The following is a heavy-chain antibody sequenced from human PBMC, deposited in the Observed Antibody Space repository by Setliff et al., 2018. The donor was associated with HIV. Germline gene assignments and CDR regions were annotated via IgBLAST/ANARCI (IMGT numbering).Heavy chain of an antibody. CDR1: GFTFSSYW. J-gene: IGHJ4*02. CDR3: VRDRDCAFDY. Sequence: PGGSLRLSCAASGFTFSSYWMHWVRQAPGKGLVWVFGMNTDGSSTRYADSVKGRFTISRDNAKNMLYLQMDSLRAEDTAVYYCVRDRDCAFDYWGQGILVTVSS. V-gene: IGHV3-74*01. CDR2: MNTDGSST. D-gene: IGHD2-21*02.